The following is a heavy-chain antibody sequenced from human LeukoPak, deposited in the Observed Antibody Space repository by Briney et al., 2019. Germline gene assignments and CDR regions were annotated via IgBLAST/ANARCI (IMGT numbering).Heavy chain of an antibody. V-gene: IGHV1-2*02. D-gene: IGHD3-10*01. J-gene: IGHJ3*02. CDR2: INPNSSET. Sequence: GASVKVSCKASGYTFTAYYMHWVRQAPGQGLEWMGWINPNSSETNYAQKFQGRVTMTRDTSISTVFMELTSLRSDDRAVYYCARVIRFTMIRGVSDAFDIWGQGTMVTVSS. CDR1: GYTFTAYY. CDR3: ARVIRFTMIRGVSDAFDI.